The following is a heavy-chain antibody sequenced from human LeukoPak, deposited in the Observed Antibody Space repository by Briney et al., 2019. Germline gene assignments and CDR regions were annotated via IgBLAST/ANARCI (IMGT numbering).Heavy chain of an antibody. Sequence: GGSLRLSCAASGLTFSSHWMHWVRQAPGKGLVWVSRISDGGSTTTYADSVKGRFTISRDNAKNTLYLQMNGLRAEDTAVYYCARAAMGERSAFDIWGQGTMVTVSS. CDR1: GLTFSSHW. V-gene: IGHV3-74*01. CDR3: ARAAMGERSAFDI. CDR2: ISDGGSTT. D-gene: IGHD5-18*01. J-gene: IGHJ3*02.